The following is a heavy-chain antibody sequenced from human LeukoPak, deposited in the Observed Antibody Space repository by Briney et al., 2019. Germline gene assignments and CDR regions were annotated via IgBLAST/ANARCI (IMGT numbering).Heavy chain of an antibody. CDR2: ISAYNGNT. CDR1: GYTFTSYG. CDR3: ARDPGGSSGYYPDAFDI. J-gene: IGHJ3*02. Sequence: ASVTVSCTASGYTFTSYGISWVRQAPGQGLEWMGWISAYNGNTNYAQKLQGRVTMTTDTSTSTAYMELRSLRSDDTAVYYCARDPGGSSGYYPDAFDIWGQGTMVTVSS. V-gene: IGHV1-18*01. D-gene: IGHD3-22*01.